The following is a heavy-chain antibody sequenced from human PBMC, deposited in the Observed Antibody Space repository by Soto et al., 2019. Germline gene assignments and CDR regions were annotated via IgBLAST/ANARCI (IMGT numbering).Heavy chain of an antibody. J-gene: IGHJ6*02. CDR3: ARDIGSRYDFWSGYYRYYGMDV. D-gene: IGHD3-3*01. CDR2: INTNTGNP. CDR1: GYTFTSYA. V-gene: IGHV7-4-1*01. Sequence: ASVKVSCKASGYTFTSYAMNWVRQAPGQGLEWMGWINTNTGNPTYVQGFTGRFVFSLDTSVSTAYLQICSLKAEDTAVYYCARDIGSRYDFWSGYYRYYGMDVWGQGTTV.